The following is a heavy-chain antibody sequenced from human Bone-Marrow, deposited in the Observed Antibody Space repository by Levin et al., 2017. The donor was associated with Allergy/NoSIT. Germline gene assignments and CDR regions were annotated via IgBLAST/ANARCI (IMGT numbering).Heavy chain of an antibody. J-gene: IGHJ4*02. D-gene: IGHD3-10*01. CDR1: GGSFSGFY. CDR3: ARAMVRSTMFTYGYPPRFLYFDY. Sequence: PSETLSLTCAVYGGSFSGFYWSWIRQPPGKGLEWIGDINHSGRTDYHPSLTSRVSISVDTSRNQFSLKLTSVTAADTAVYYCARAMVRSTMFTYGYPPRFLYFDYWGQGALVTVSS. CDR2: INHSGRT. V-gene: IGHV4-34*01.